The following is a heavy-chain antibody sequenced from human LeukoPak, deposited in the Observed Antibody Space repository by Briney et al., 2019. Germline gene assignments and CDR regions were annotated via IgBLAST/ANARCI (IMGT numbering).Heavy chain of an antibody. CDR2: LSRSGDST. CDR1: GFTFSTYA. Sequence: PGGSLILSCAASGFTFSTYAMTWVRQAPGKGLEWVSALSRSGDSTFYADSVRGRFTISRDNSKNTLYLQMNSLRAEDTAVYYCAKVSSNEYIRFPFDYWGQGTLVTVSS. V-gene: IGHV3-23*01. CDR3: AKVSSNEYIRFPFDY. D-gene: IGHD3-3*01. J-gene: IGHJ4*02.